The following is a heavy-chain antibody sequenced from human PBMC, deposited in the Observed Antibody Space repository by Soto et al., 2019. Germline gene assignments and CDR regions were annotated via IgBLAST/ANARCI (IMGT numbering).Heavy chain of an antibody. J-gene: IGHJ5*02. D-gene: IGHD3-10*01. V-gene: IGHV4-39*01. Sequence: SETLSLTCTVSGGSISSSSYYWGWIRQPPGKGLEWIGSIYYSGSTYYNPSLKSRVTISVDTSKNQFSLKLSSVTAADTAVYYCASQSITMVRGVMVVWFDPRRQGTRGTVSS. CDR2: IYYSGST. CDR3: ASQSITMVRGVMVVWFDP. CDR1: GGSISSSSYY.